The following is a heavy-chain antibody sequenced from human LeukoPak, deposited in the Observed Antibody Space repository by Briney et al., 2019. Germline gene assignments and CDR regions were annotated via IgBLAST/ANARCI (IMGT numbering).Heavy chain of an antibody. J-gene: IGHJ6*02. D-gene: IGHD1-7*01. Sequence: SVKVSCKASGGTFISYAISWARQAPGQGLEWMGGIIPIFGTANYAQKFQGRVTITADESTSTAYMELSSLRSEDTAVYYCARDGDWNYVDYGMDVWGQGTTVTVSS. CDR3: ARDGDWNYVDYGMDV. CDR1: GGTFISYA. V-gene: IGHV1-69*13. CDR2: IIPIFGTA.